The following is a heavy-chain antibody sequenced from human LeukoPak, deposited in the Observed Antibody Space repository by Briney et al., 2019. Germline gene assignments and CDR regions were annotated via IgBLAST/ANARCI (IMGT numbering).Heavy chain of an antibody. CDR2: ISSNGGNT. V-gene: IGHV3-64*01. CDR3: ASSVRSSWDVPNDAFDI. CDR1: GFTFSSYA. D-gene: IGHD6-13*01. Sequence: GGSLRLSCAASGFTFSSYAMHWVRLAPGKGLEYVSGISSNGGNTYYANSVKGRFTISRDNSKNTLYLQMGSLRAEDMAVYYCASSVRSSWDVPNDAFDIWGQGTMVTVSS. J-gene: IGHJ3*02.